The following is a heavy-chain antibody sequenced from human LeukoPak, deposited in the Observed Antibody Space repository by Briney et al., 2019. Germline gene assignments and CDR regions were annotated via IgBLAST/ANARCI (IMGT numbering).Heavy chain of an antibody. V-gene: IGHV3-66*01. Sequence: GGSLRLSCAASGFTVSSNYMSWVRQAPGKGLEWVSVIYSGGSTYYADSVKGRFTISRDNSKNTLYLQMNSLRTQDTAVYYCAKSHDSSGYYFRGPFDYWGQGTLVTVSS. CDR3: AKSHDSSGYYFRGPFDY. J-gene: IGHJ4*02. CDR1: GFTVSSNY. D-gene: IGHD3-22*01. CDR2: IYSGGST.